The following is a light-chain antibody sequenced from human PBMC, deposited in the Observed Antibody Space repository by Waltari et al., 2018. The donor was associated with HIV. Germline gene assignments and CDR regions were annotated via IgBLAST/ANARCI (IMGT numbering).Light chain of an antibody. V-gene: IGKV3-20*01. Sequence: ENVLTQSPDTLSLSPGERATLSCRASQSINSDHLAWYQQKPGQAPRLLMYGASNRATGTPDRFSGSGSGTDFSLTISRLEPEDFAVYYCQQYGDSLPWTFGQGTKVEIK. CDR2: GAS. CDR1: QSINSDH. J-gene: IGKJ1*01. CDR3: QQYGDSLPWT.